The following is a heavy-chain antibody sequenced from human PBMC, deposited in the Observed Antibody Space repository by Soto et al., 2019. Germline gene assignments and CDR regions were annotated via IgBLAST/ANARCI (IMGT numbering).Heavy chain of an antibody. D-gene: IGHD2-2*01. CDR2: IYYSGST. J-gene: IGHJ2*01. V-gene: IGHV4-30-4*01. CDR3: ARRSRNGSKYFDL. Sequence: QVQLQESGPGLVKPSQTLSLTCTVSGGSISSGDYYWSWIRQPPGKGLEWIGYIYYSGSTYYNPSLKSRVTVSVDTSKNQFSLKRSSVTAADTAVYYCARRSRNGSKYFDLWGRGTLVTVSS. CDR1: GGSISSGDYY.